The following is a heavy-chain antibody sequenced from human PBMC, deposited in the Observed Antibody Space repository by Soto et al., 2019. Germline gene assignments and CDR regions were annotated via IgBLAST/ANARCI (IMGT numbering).Heavy chain of an antibody. V-gene: IGHV4-59*08. J-gene: IGHJ4*02. D-gene: IGHD2-21*01. CDR1: GGSISSYY. Sequence: SETLSLTCTVSGGSISSYYWSWIRQPPGKGLEWIGYIYYSGSTNYNPSLKSRVTISVDTSKNQFSLKLSSVTAADTAVYYCASDFRLTGYFDYWGQGTLVTVSS. CDR3: ASDFRLTGYFDY. CDR2: IYYSGST.